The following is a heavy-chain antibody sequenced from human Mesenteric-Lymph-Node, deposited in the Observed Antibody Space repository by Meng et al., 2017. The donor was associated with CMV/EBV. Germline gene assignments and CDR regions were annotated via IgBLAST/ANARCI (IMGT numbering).Heavy chain of an antibody. D-gene: IGHD3-10*01. CDR3: AGGPAGAIWGSGSYYDY. Sequence: SETLSLTCTVSGVSVNSGSFYWGFIRQPPGQGLEWVGHIYSRGSPKYDPSLKSRLSISVDTSNNQVSLTLTSVTAADTAVYYCAGGPAGAIWGSGSYYDYWGQGTLVTVSS. V-gene: IGHV4-61*01. J-gene: IGHJ4*02. CDR2: IYSRGSP. CDR1: GVSVNSGSFY.